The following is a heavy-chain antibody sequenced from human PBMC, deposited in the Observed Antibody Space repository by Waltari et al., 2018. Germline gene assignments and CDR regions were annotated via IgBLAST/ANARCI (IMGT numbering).Heavy chain of an antibody. CDR2: IYHTYST. CDR3: ATINYYCPGVDAY. V-gene: IGHV4-30-2*01. Sequence: QLQLQESGSGVVKPSQTLSLTCAVSGGSISNAAYSWTWIRQPPGKGLEWLGYIYHTYSTNYNPPLKCRVTMSIDRSKSQFSLKLSSVTAADTAVYYCATINYYCPGVDAYWGQGILVTVSS. J-gene: IGHJ4*02. CDR1: GGSISNAAYS. D-gene: IGHD3-10*01.